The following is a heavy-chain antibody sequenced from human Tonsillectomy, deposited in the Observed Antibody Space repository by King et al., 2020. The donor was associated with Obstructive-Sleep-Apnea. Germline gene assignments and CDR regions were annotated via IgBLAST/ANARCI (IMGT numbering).Heavy chain of an antibody. CDR2: MYYSGST. Sequence: QLQESGPGLVKPSETLSLTCTVSGGSISSYFWSWIRQPPGKGLEWIGYMYYSGSTNYNPSLKSRVTISVDTSKNQFSLRLSSVTAADTAVYYCAGDGGDFQNYGMDVWGQGTTVTVSS. CDR3: AGDGGDFQNYGMDV. CDR1: GGSISSYF. D-gene: IGHD3-16*01. J-gene: IGHJ6*02. V-gene: IGHV4-59*01.